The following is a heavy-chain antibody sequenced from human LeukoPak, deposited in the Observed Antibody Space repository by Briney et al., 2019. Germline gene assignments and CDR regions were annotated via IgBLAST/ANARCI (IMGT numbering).Heavy chain of an antibody. J-gene: IGHJ4*02. CDR3: ARDRWGAKLGY. CDR2: INPNSGGT. CDR1: GYTFTGYY. D-gene: IGHD1-26*01. V-gene: IGHV1-2*02. Sequence: GASVKVSCKASGYTFTGYYMHWVRQAPGQGLEWMGWINPNSGGTNYAQKFQGRVTMTRDTSISTAYMELSRLRSDEPAVYYCARDRWGAKLGYWGKGTLVTVSS.